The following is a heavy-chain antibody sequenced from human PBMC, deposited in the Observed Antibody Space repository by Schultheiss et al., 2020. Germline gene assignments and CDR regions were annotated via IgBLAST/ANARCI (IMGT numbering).Heavy chain of an antibody. CDR2: IGSDSSYI. CDR1: GFSFSSYS. D-gene: IGHD2-8*02. J-gene: IGHJ5*02. V-gene: IGHV3-21*01. CDR3: AGTEGWFDP. Sequence: GGSLRLSCVASGFSFSSYSMNWVRQVPGKGLEWVSSIGSDSSYIYYSDSVKGRFTISRDNAKKSLYLQMNSLRAEDKAVYYCAGTEGWFDPWGQGTLVTVSS.